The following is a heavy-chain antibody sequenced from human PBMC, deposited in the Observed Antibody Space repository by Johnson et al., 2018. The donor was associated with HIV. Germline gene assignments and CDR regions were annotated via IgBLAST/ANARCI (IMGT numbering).Heavy chain of an antibody. D-gene: IGHD1-26*01. CDR1: GFIFNNYG. V-gene: IGHV3-33*06. CDR2: IWYDGSNK. Sequence: QMQLVESGGGVVQPGRSLRLSCATSGFIFNNYGMHWVRQAPGKGLEWVAVIWYDGSNKYYADSVKGRFTISRDNSKNTLYLQMNSLRAEDTAVYYCAKDPGSGGPGAFDIWGQGTMVTVSS. CDR3: AKDPGSGGPGAFDI. J-gene: IGHJ3*02.